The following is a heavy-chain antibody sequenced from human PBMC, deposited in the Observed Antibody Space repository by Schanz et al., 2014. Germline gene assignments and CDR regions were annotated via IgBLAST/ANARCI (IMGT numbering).Heavy chain of an antibody. CDR3: ARDRLECGAECYSVEVFEI. CDR1: GGTFSSFG. J-gene: IGHJ4*02. D-gene: IGHD2-21*01. Sequence: QVQLVQSGAEVKKPGSSVKVSCKASGGTFSSFGINWVRQAPGQGLEWMGKIIPVLNIATYAQRFQGRVSITADTSTNTAYMELSSLTSEDTAVYYCARDRLECGAECYSVEVFEIWGQGTLVIVSS. CDR2: IIPVLNIA. V-gene: IGHV1-69*04.